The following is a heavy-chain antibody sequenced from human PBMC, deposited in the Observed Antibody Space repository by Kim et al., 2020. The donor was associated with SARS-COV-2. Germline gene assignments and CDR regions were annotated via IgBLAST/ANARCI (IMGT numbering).Heavy chain of an antibody. CDR2: IHYSGST. V-gene: IGHV4-59*01. CDR1: GGSISSYY. D-gene: IGHD6-19*01. J-gene: IGHJ6*03. CDR3: ARVPGAQYSSGWYSFYYYMDV. Sequence: SETLSLTCTVSGGSISSYYWSWIRQPPGKGLEWMGYIHYSGSTNYNPSLKSRVTISVDTSKNHFSLRLSSVTAADTAVYYCARVPGAQYSSGWYSFYYYMDVWGRGTTVTVSS.